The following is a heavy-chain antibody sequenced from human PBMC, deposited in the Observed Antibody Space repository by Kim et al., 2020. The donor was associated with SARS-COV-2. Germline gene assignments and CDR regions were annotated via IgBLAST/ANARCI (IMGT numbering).Heavy chain of an antibody. D-gene: IGHD3-22*01. CDR2: ST. Sequence: STSYAQKFQSRVTMTRETATSTVYMELSSLRSEDTAVYYCAREESGYLDYWGQGTLVTVSS. J-gene: IGHJ4*02. CDR3: AREESGYLDY. V-gene: IGHV1-46*01.